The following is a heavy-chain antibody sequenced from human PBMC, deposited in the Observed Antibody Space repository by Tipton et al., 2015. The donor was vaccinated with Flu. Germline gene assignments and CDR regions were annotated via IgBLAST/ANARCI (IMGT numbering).Heavy chain of an antibody. J-gene: IGHJ4*02. CDR1: GVSISGEY. CDR3: ARDRGRGGGFDY. D-gene: IGHD3-16*01. Sequence: TLSLTCTVSGVSISGEYWSWIRQPPGKGPEWIGFIHYSGRTTYSPSFKSRVALSVEVSKSRFSRKLTSVTAADTAVYYCARDRGRGGGFDYWGQGIQVTVSS. CDR2: IHYSGRT. V-gene: IGHV4-59*01.